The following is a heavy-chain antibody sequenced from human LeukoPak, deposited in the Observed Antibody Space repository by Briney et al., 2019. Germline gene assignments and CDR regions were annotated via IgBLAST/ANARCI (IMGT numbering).Heavy chain of an antibody. CDR3: ARQEWDSSAWYYFDY. CDR2: IYSDGRT. V-gene: IGHV4-59*08. Sequence: SETLSLTCTVSDGSITNDDWSWVRQFPGKGLEWIGFIYSDGRTEYSPSLKSRVTISVDTSNNQFSLKLTSVTATDTAVYYCARQEWDSSAWYYFDYWGQGTLVTVSS. D-gene: IGHD6-19*01. J-gene: IGHJ4*02. CDR1: DGSITNDD.